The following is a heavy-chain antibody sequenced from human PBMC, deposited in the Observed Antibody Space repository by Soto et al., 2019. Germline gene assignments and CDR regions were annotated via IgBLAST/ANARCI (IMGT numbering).Heavy chain of an antibody. CDR1: GASISSNY. CDR3: ARGSGTTFFDY. CDR2: IYYTGST. D-gene: IGHD3-10*01. J-gene: IGHJ4*02. Sequence: SETLSLTCSVSGASISSNYWSWIRQPPGKGLEWIAYIYYTGSTNYNPSLRSRVTIPVDASKNQLSLRVTSVTAADTAVYYCARGSGTTFFDYWGQGTLVTVSS. V-gene: IGHV4-59*01.